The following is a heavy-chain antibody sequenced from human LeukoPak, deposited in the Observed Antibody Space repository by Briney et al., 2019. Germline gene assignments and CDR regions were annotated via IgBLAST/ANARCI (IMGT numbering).Heavy chain of an antibody. J-gene: IGHJ4*02. Sequence: SETLSLTCTVSGGSISSGGYYWSWIRQHPGKGLEWIGYIYYSGSTYYNPSLKSRVTISVDTSKNQFSLKLSSVTAADTAVYYCARDKYSSGWYPYFDYWGQGTLVTVSS. CDR1: GGSISSGGYY. D-gene: IGHD6-19*01. V-gene: IGHV4-31*03. CDR3: ARDKYSSGWYPYFDY. CDR2: IYYSGST.